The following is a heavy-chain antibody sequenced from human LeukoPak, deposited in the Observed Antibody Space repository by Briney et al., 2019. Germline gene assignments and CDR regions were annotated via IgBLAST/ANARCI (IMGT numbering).Heavy chain of an antibody. J-gene: IGHJ6*03. CDR2: IYYSGST. Sequence: ASETLSLTCTVSGGSISSSSYYWGWIRQPPGKGLGWIGSIYYSGSTYYNPSLKSRVTISVDTSKNQFSLKLSSVTAADTAVYYCARRGGKKYCSSTSCSPRNYMDVWGKGTTVTISS. V-gene: IGHV4-39*07. CDR3: ARRGGKKYCSSTSCSPRNYMDV. D-gene: IGHD2-2*01. CDR1: GGSISSSSYY.